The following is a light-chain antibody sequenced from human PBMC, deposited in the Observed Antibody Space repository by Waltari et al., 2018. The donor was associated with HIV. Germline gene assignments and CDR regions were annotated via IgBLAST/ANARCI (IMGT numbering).Light chain of an antibody. J-gene: IGKJ5*01. CDR1: QGISAW. CDR3: QQYSRYPLT. Sequence: DIQMIQSPPSLSASVGDKVTISCRADQGISAWLAWYQQKPGKAPRSLIYVAATLQNGVPSRFSGNVSGKDFTLTIANLQPEDSATYYCQQYSRYPLTFGQGTRLEI. V-gene: IGKV1D-16*01. CDR2: VAA.